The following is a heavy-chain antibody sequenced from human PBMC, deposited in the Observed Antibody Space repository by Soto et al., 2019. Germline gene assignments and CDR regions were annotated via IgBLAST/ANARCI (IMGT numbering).Heavy chain of an antibody. Sequence: EVQLVESGGGLVQPGGSLRLSCAASGFTLGYYWVGWVRQAPGKGLEWVANIKEDGSVKYYVDSVRGRFAISRDNAKNSLYLQMDSLRVYDTAVYYCTRNEKWGQGTLVTVSS. CDR1: GFTLGYYW. CDR3: TRNEK. J-gene: IGHJ4*02. CDR2: IKEDGSVK. V-gene: IGHV3-7*01.